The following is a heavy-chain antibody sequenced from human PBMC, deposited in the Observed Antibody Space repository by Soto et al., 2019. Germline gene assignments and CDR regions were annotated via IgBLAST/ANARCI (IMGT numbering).Heavy chain of an antibody. J-gene: IGHJ4*02. CDR2: INHSGST. CDR3: ARGKYYYDSSGYYLPVYFDY. D-gene: IGHD3-22*01. CDR1: GGSFSGYY. Sequence: LSLTCAVYGGSFSGYYWSWIRQPPGKGLEWIGEINHSGSTNYNPSLKSRVTISVDTSKNQSSLKLSSVTAADTAVYYCARGKYYYDSSGYYLPVYFDYWGQGTLVTVSS. V-gene: IGHV4-34*01.